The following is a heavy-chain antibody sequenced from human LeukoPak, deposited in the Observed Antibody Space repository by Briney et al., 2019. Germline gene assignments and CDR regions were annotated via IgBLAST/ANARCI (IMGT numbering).Heavy chain of an antibody. J-gene: IGHJ4*02. CDR1: GGSISSSSYY. Sequence: SETLSLTCTVSGGSISSSSYYWGWLRQPPGKGLEWIGSIYYSGSTYYNPSLKSRVTISVDTSKNQFSLKLRSVTAADTAVYYCASRIRKPSGSPIDYWGQGTLVTVSS. V-gene: IGHV4-39*01. CDR3: ASRIRKPSGSPIDY. D-gene: IGHD3-3*02. CDR2: IYYSGST.